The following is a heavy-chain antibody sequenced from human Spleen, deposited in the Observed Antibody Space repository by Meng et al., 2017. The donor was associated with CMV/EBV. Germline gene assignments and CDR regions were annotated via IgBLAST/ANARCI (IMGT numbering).Heavy chain of an antibody. CDR1: GGSISSGDYY. CDR2: IYYRGST. J-gene: IGHJ4*02. D-gene: IGHD3-16*01. Sequence: VQLQASGPELLKPPQPLSLTVTVSGGSISSGDYYWSWIRQPPGKGLEWIGHIYYRGSTYYNPSLKSRLTISVDTSKNQFSLELSSVTAADTAVYYCARVFGRDYPDSWGRGTLVTVSS. V-gene: IGHV4-30-4*08. CDR3: ARVFGRDYPDS.